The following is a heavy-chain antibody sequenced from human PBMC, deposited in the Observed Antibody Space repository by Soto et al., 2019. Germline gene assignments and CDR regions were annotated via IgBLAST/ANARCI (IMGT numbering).Heavy chain of an antibody. D-gene: IGHD3-3*01. V-gene: IGHV3-23*01. CDR3: AKDPDFWSGYLKKNWFDP. J-gene: IGHJ5*02. CDR1: GFTFSSYA. CDR2: ISGSGGST. Sequence: PGGSLRLSCAASGFTFSSYAMSWVRQAPGKGLEWVSAISGSGGSTYYADSVKGRFTISRDNSKNTLYLQMNSLRAEDTAVYYCAKDPDFWSGYLKKNWFDPWGQGTLVTVSS.